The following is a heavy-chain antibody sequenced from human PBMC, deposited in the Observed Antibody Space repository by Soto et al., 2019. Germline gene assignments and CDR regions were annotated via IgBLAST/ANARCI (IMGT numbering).Heavy chain of an antibody. CDR1: XYXFTSYD. CDR3: ARTRRAHXXLTXSWFXP. Sequence: VKVSCKSSXYXFTSYDXXXXXQATGQGLEWMGWMNPDSGNTGYAQKFQGRVTMTRNTSISTPXMELSSLRSEDTAVYYCARTRRAHXXLTXSWFXPWGXXTXVTVSS. J-gene: IGHJ5*02. V-gene: IGHV1-8*01. CDR2: MNPDSGNT.